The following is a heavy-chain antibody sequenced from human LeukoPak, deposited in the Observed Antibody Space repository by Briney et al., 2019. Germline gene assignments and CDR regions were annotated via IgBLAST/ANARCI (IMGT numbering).Heavy chain of an antibody. Sequence: GGSLRLSCSASGFMFSAYAMQWVRQAPGKGLEYVSAISSNGGSTYYADSVKGRFTISRDNSKNTLYLQMSSLRAEDTAVYYCASLEIAAAGRPYWGQGTLVTVSS. CDR1: GFMFSAYA. CDR2: ISSNGGST. J-gene: IGHJ4*02. CDR3: ASLEIAAAGRPY. D-gene: IGHD6-13*01. V-gene: IGHV3-64D*06.